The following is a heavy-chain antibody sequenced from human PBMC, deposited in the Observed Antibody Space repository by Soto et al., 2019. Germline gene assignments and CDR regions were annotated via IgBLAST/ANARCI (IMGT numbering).Heavy chain of an antibody. CDR3: ARESVVWGGGMDV. V-gene: IGHV1-2*04. Sequence: SLKVSCKASGYTLTGYYMHWVRQAPGQGLEWMGWINPNSGGTNYAQKFQGWVTMTRETSISTAYMELSRLRSDDTAVYYCARESVVWGGGMDVWGQGTTVTVSS. CDR1: GYTLTGYY. J-gene: IGHJ6*02. CDR2: INPNSGGT. D-gene: IGHD3-16*01.